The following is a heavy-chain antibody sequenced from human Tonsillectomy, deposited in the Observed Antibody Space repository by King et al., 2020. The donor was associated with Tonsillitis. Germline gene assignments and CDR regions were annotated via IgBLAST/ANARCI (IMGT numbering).Heavy chain of an antibody. Sequence: VQLVESGGGLVKPGGSLRLSCAASGFTFSDYGMNWVRQTPGKGLEWVSLISVSSNYMYYADSVKGRFTISRDNAKNSLYLQMNSLRDEDTAVYFCARYLGRYIGSGNYENSFYDYWGQGALVTVSS. CDR2: ISVSSNYM. D-gene: IGHD3-10*01. CDR1: GFTFSDYG. CDR3: ARYLGRYIGSGNYENSFYDY. V-gene: IGHV3-21*01. J-gene: IGHJ4*02.